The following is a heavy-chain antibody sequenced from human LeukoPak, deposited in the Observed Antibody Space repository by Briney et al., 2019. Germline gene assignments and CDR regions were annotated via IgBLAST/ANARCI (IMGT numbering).Heavy chain of an antibody. Sequence: QPGGSLRLSCAASGFSVSINYMTWVRQAPGTGLEWVSVIYGGGGTYYADSVKGRFTISRDNSKNTLYLQMNSLRAEDTAVYYRAREGGGPSGPLDYWGQGTLVTVSS. CDR2: IYGGGGT. CDR3: AREGGGPSGPLDY. J-gene: IGHJ4*02. V-gene: IGHV3-66*01. D-gene: IGHD3-3*01. CDR1: GFSVSINY.